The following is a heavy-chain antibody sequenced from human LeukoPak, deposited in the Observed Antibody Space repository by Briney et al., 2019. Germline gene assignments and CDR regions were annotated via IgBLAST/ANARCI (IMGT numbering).Heavy chain of an antibody. CDR1: GFTFSSYS. CDR2: ISSSTTNNI. J-gene: IGHJ4*02. CDR3: ARDRGFEMGLFDY. Sequence: GGSLRLSCAASGFTFSSYSMNWVRQAPGKGLERVSSISSSTTNNIYYADSVKGRFTISRDNAKNSLYLQMNSLRAEDTAVYYCARDRGFEMGLFDYWGQGTLVTVSS. D-gene: IGHD3-10*01. V-gene: IGHV3-21*01.